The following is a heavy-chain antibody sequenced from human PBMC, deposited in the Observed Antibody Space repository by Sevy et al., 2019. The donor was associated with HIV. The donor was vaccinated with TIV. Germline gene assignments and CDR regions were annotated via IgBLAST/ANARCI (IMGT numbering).Heavy chain of an antibody. Sequence: ALVKVSCKASGYTFTGQYIHWVRQAPGQGLEWMGWINPNSGDTNYAQEFQGRVTMTRDTSISTAYMELSGLKSDDTAVYYCSGDLRLRGYSYGCFDYWGQGTLVTVSS. CDR2: INPNSGDT. D-gene: IGHD5-18*01. J-gene: IGHJ4*02. CDR1: GYTFTGQY. V-gene: IGHV1-2*02. CDR3: SGDLRLRGYSYGCFDY.